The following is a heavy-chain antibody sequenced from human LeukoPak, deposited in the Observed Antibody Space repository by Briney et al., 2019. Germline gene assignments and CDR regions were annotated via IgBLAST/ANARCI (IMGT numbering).Heavy chain of an antibody. CDR2: ISSSGSTI. CDR1: GFTFSDYC. CDR3: ARDSSGWSYYYGMDV. V-gene: IGHV3-11*01. Sequence: PGGSLRLSCAASGFTFSDYCMSWIRQAPGKGLEWVSYISSSGSTIYYADSVKGRFTISRDNAKNSLYLQMNSLRAEDTAVYYCARDSSGWSYYYGMDVWGQGTTVTVSS. J-gene: IGHJ6*02. D-gene: IGHD6-19*01.